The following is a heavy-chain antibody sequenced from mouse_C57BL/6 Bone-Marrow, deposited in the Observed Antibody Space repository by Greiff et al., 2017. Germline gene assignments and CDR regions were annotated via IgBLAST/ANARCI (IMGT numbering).Heavy chain of an antibody. CDR1: GFTFSSYA. J-gene: IGHJ3*01. CDR2: ISDGGSYT. Sequence: EVMLVESGGGLVKPGGSLKLSCAASGFTFSSYAMSWVRQTPEKRLEWVATISDGGSYTYYPDNVKGRFTISRDNAKNNLYLQMSHLKSEDTAMYYCARDGENYYGPWFAYWGQGTLVTVSA. D-gene: IGHD1-1*01. CDR3: ARDGENYYGPWFAY. V-gene: IGHV5-4*01.